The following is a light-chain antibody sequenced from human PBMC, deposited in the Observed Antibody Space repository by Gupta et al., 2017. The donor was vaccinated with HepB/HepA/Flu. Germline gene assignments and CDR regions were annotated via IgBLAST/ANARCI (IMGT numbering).Light chain of an antibody. Sequence: SHVRTQHPPCSVASGKTARITCGGNNIGRKGVHWYQQRPGQAPVLVIYDDNERPSGIPERFSGSNSGNAATLTISRVEVGDECDYDCQVWDTTPEYMVCGGGTKLTV. J-gene: IGLJ2*01. CDR1: NIGRKG. V-gene: IGLV3-21*03. CDR2: DDN. CDR3: QVWDTTPEYMV.